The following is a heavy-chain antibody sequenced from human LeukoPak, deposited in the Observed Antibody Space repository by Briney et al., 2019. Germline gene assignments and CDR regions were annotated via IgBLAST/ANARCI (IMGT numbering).Heavy chain of an antibody. CDR1: GFTVSSNY. CDR3: ARSLRFYNWFDP. V-gene: IGHV3-66*02. J-gene: IGHJ5*02. CDR2: IYSGGST. D-gene: IGHD3-3*01. Sequence: PGGSLRLSCAASGFTVSSNYMSWVRQAPGKGLEWVSVIYSGGSTYYADSVKGRFTISRDNSKNTLYLQMNSLRAEDTAVYYCARSLRFYNWFDPWGQGTLVTVSS.